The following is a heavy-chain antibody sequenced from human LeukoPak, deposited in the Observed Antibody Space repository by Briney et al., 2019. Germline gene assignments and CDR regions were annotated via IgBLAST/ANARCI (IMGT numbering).Heavy chain of an antibody. CDR2: IKEDGSEK. V-gene: IGHV3-7*01. Sequence: GGSLSLSCAASGFTFSNNGMSWVGQAPGKGLEWVANIKEDGSEKYYVDSVKGRFTISRDNARNSLYLQMNSLRAEDTAVYYCASGRQLGYWGQGTLVTVSS. CDR3: ASGRQLGY. J-gene: IGHJ4*02. D-gene: IGHD6-13*01. CDR1: GFTFSNNG.